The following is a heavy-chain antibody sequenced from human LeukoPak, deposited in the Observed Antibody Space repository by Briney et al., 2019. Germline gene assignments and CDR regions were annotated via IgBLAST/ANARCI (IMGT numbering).Heavy chain of an antibody. J-gene: IGHJ4*02. CDR1: GFIVSHKY. CDR2: IYTGGNT. V-gene: IGHV3-66*01. D-gene: IGHD3-22*01. CDR3: ARGQIDLLRNYFDS. Sequence: GVLRLSCAASGFIVSHKYMAWVRQAPGKGLEWLSIIYTGGNTVSAESVKGRFSISRDDSRNTVHLQMNNLRDDDTAVYYCARGQIDLLRNYFDSWGPGTLVAVSS.